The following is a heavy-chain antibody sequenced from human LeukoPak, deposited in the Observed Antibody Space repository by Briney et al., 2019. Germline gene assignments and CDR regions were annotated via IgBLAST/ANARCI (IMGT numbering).Heavy chain of an antibody. D-gene: IGHD3/OR15-3a*01. J-gene: IGHJ5*02. CDR3: ARASAGLVTPINWFDP. CDR2: IYTSGST. CDR1: GGSISSGSYY. V-gene: IGHV4-61*02. Sequence: PSETLSLTCTVSGGSISSGSYYWSWIRQPVGKGLEWIGRIYTSGSTNYNPSLKSRVTISVDTSKNQFSLKLSSVTAADTAVYYCARASAGLVTPINWFDPWGQGTLVTVSS.